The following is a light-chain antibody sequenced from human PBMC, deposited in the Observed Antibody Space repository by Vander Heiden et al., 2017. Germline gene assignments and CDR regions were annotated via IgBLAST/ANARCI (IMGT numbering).Light chain of an antibody. CDR1: SSNTGKNY. CDR2: DNN. J-gene: IGLJ1*01. CDR3: GTWDSSLSNAV. Sequence: QSVLTQPPSVSAAPGQKVTIPCAGSSSNTGKNYVSWYQQVPGTAPKLLIYDNNKRPSGVPDRFSGSKSGTSATLGITGLQTGDEADYYCGTWDSSLSNAVFGTGTKVTVL. V-gene: IGLV1-51*01.